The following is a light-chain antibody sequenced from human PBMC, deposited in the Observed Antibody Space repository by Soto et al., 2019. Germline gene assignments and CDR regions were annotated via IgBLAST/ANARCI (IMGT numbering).Light chain of an antibody. V-gene: IGKV3-20*01. Sequence: ENVLTPSPGTLSLSPGERATPSCRASQSVSSSYLAWYQQKPGQAPRLLIYGASSRATGIPDRFSGSGSGTDFTLTISRLEPEDFAVYYCQQCGSSPITFGQGTRLEIK. CDR2: GAS. CDR1: QSVSSSY. CDR3: QQCGSSPIT. J-gene: IGKJ5*01.